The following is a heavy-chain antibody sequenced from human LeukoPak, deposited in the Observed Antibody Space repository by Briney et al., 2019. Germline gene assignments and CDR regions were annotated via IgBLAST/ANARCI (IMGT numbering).Heavy chain of an antibody. V-gene: IGHV4-61*02. J-gene: IGHJ6*03. CDR2: IYTSGST. CDR3: ARMTYYYYYMDV. CDR1: GGSISSGSYY. Sequence: SETLSLTCTVSGGSISSGSYYWSWIRQPAGKGLEWIGRIYTSGSTNYNPSQKSRVTISVDTSKNQFSLKLSSVTAADTAVYYCARMTYYYYYMDVWGKGTTVTISS. D-gene: IGHD2-21*02.